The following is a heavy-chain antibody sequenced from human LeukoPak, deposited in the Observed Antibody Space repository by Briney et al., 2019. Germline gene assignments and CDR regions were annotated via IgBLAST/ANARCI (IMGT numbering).Heavy chain of an antibody. J-gene: IGHJ3*02. Sequence: SETLSLTCTVSGGSVSSGNYYWSWIRQPPGKGLEWIAYVHYSGSTDNSPSLRSRVTIPVDTSKNQVSLKLSSVTAADTAVYYCARWDYGDYVGFDIWGQGTMVTVSS. D-gene: IGHD4-17*01. CDR2: VHYSGST. CDR1: GGSVSSGNYY. V-gene: IGHV4-61*01. CDR3: ARWDYGDYVGFDI.